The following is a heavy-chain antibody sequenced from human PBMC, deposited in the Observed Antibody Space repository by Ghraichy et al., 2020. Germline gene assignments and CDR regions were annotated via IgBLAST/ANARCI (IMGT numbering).Heavy chain of an antibody. D-gene: IGHD2-2*01. V-gene: IGHV4-39*01. Sequence: SQTLSLTCTVSGGSIRSSSYYWGWIRHPPGKGLEWLGSIYYSGSTYYKPSLKSRVTISVDTSKNQFSLKLSSVTAADTAVYYCARHFWDCSRVSCYELGFDYWGQGTLVTVSS. J-gene: IGHJ4*02. CDR3: ARHFWDCSRVSCYELGFDY. CDR1: GGSIRSSSYY. CDR2: IYYSGST.